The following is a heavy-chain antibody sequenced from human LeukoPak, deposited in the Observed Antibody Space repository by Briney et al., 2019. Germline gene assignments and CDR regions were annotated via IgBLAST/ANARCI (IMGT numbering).Heavy chain of an antibody. Sequence: GCSLRLSCPASGFTVDDYAMHWVQQAPGKGLEGVSGISWNSGSIGYADSVKGRFTISRDNAKNSLYLQMNSLRAEDTALYYCAKDRYYDSSGLPDYWGQGTLVTVSS. CDR2: ISWNSGSI. CDR3: AKDRYYDSSGLPDY. D-gene: IGHD3-22*01. CDR1: GFTVDDYA. J-gene: IGHJ4*02. V-gene: IGHV3-9*01.